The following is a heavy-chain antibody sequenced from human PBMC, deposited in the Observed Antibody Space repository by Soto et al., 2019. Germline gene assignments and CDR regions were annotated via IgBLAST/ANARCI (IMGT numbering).Heavy chain of an antibody. V-gene: IGHV3-7*01. D-gene: IGHD2-15*01. Sequence: EVQLMESGGGLVQPGGSLRLSCAASGFTLSYYWMSWVRQAPGKGLEWVANIKEDGSEKYYVDSVKGRFTISRDNAQNSEFLQMNSLRVEDTAIYYSAGDCSGGRRQRWGQGTLVTVSS. J-gene: IGHJ4*02. CDR3: AGDCSGGRRQR. CDR2: IKEDGSEK. CDR1: GFTLSYYW.